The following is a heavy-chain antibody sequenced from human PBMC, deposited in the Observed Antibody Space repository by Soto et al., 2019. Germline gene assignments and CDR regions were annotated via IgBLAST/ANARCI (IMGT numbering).Heavy chain of an antibody. D-gene: IGHD3-3*01. Sequence: SETLSLTCAVSSYSISGGFYWAWIRQPPGKGLEWIGNIYHSGSAHYNPSLKSRVTMSVDTSKNNLSLRLTSVTAADTAVYYCERVTIFEYWFDPWGQGILVTVSS. V-gene: IGHV4-38-2*01. J-gene: IGHJ5*02. CDR1: SYSISGGFY. CDR3: ERVTIFEYWFDP. CDR2: IYHSGSA.